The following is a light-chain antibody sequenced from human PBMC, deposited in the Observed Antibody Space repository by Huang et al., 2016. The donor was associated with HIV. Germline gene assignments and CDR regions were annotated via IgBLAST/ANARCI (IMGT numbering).Light chain of an antibody. CDR3: MQGTHSYT. J-gene: IGKJ2*01. CDR1: QSLVYNDGNTY. Sequence: DVVMTQSPLSLPVTLGQPASISCRSSQSLVYNDGNTYLNWFQQRPGQSPRRLIYKVSNRDSGVPDRVSGSGSGTDVTLKISRVEAEDVGVYYCMQGTHSYTFGQGTKLEIK. V-gene: IGKV2-30*01. CDR2: KVS.